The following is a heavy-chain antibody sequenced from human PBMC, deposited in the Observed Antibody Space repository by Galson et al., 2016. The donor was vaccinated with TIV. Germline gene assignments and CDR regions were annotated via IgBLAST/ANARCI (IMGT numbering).Heavy chain of an antibody. CDR2: MNPNSGNT. J-gene: IGHJ4*02. V-gene: IGHV1-8*01. Sequence: SVKVSCKASGYSFSTYDINWVRQAPGQGLEWMGWMNPNSGNTGYSPKFRGRVTMTRNTSERTAYMELSSLTSEDTAVYYCARSGDYGDYWGQGTLVTVSS. D-gene: IGHD4-17*01. CDR3: ARSGDYGDY. CDR1: GYSFSTYD.